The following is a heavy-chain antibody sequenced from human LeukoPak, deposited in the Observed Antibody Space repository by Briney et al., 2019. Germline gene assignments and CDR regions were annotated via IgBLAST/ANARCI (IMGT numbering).Heavy chain of an antibody. V-gene: IGHV4-59*12. Sequence: SETLSLTCTVSGGSISSYYWSWIRQPPGKGLEWIGYIYYSGSTYYNPSLKSRVTISVDTSKNQFSLKLSSVTAADTAVYYCARVSSGVTGWFDPWGQGTLVTVSS. D-gene: IGHD6-19*01. CDR1: GGSISSYY. J-gene: IGHJ5*02. CDR3: ARVSSGVTGWFDP. CDR2: IYYSGST.